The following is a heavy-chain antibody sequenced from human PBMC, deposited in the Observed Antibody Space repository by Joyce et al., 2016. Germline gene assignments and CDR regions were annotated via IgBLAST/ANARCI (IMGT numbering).Heavy chain of an antibody. CDR2: IHGRGST. V-gene: IGHV4-61*02. CDR3: AREAVYKTYYYGMDV. CDR1: GGSINNNNYY. J-gene: IGHJ6*02. D-gene: IGHD1-14*01. Sequence: QVQLQESGPGLVKPSQTLSLICTVSGGSINNNNYYWSWIRQPAGKGLEWIGRIHGRGSTTNAPSLKSRVTISIDTPKKQISLKVTSVTAADTAVYYCAREAVYKTYYYGMDVWGQGTTVTVSS.